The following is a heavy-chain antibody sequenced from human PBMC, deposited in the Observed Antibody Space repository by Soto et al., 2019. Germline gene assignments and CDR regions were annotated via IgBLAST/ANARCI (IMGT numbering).Heavy chain of an antibody. D-gene: IGHD3-3*01. CDR1: GGSISSYY. V-gene: IGHV4-59*08. J-gene: IGHJ6*03. CDR3: ARHNHSYYDFWSGYYIDYYYYMDV. Sequence: QVQLQESGPGLVKPSETLSLTCTVSGGSISSYYWSWIRQPPGKGLEWIGYIYYSGGTNYNPSLKSRVTISVDTSKNQFSLKLSSVTAADTAVYYCARHNHSYYDFWSGYYIDYYYYMDVWGKGTTVTVSS. CDR2: IYYSGGT.